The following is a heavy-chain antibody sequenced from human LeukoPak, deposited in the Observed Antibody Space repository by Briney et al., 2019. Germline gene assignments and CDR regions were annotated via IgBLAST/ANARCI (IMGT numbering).Heavy chain of an antibody. CDR3: AAFRGDY. V-gene: IGHV3-53*01. Sequence: GGSLRLSCAASGFTFSSYWMSWVRQAPGKGLEWVALINSGGSTYYADSVKGRFTISRDNSKNTLNFQMNNLRAEDTAVYYCAAFRGDYWGQGTLVSVSS. J-gene: IGHJ4*02. D-gene: IGHD3-3*02. CDR1: GFTFSSYW. CDR2: INSGGST.